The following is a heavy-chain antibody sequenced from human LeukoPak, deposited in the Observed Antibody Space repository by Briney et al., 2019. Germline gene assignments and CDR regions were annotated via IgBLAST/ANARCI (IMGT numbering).Heavy chain of an antibody. CDR3: AKVPTVVVNATLYFDC. CDR2: ISGSGGST. J-gene: IGHJ4*02. D-gene: IGHD2-21*01. CDR1: GFTFSIYA. Sequence: GGSLRLSCAASGFTFSIYAMSWVRQAPGKGLEWVSVISGSGGSTYYADSVKGRFTISRDNFKNTLYLQMNSLRAEDTALYYCAKVPTVVVNATLYFDCWGQGTLVTVSS. V-gene: IGHV3-23*01.